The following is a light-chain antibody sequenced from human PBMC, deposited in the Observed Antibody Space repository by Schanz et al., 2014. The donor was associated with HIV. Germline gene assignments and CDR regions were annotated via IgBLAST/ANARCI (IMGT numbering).Light chain of an antibody. Sequence: EIVLTQSPATLSVSPGERATLSCRASQSVSSNLAWFQQKPGQAPRLLIYDASNRATGIPARFSGSGSGTEFTLTISSLQPDDSATYFCQQYNTHSPVYTFGQGTKLEIK. CDR3: QQYNTHSPVYT. CDR2: DAS. J-gene: IGKJ2*01. CDR1: QSVSSN. V-gene: IGKV3D-15*01.